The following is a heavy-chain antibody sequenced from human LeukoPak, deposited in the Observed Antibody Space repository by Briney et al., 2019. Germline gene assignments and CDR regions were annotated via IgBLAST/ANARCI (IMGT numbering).Heavy chain of an antibody. CDR2: INHSGST. Sequence: SETLSLTCAVYGGSFSGYYWSWIRQPPGKGLEWMGEINHSGSTNYNPSLKSRVTISVDTSKNQFSLKLSSVTAADTAVYYCARDDVRDTAMVLFDYWGQGTLVTVSS. D-gene: IGHD5-18*01. V-gene: IGHV4-34*01. CDR3: ARDDVRDTAMVLFDY. J-gene: IGHJ4*02. CDR1: GGSFSGYY.